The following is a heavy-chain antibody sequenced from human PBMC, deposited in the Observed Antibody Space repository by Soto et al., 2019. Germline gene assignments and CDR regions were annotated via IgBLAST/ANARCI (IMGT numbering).Heavy chain of an antibody. Sequence: QVQLQESGPGLVEPSQTLSLTCTVSGDSISSSGYFWSWIRQPPGKGLEWIGHMYNSGTTYTNPSRRGRVPISVDSTKNPFSLRLGSVTAAATVVYCCGSGPDTDNVDCWGRASLVAVSS. CDR2: MYNSGTT. J-gene: IGHJ4*02. CDR1: GDSISSSGYF. CDR3: GSGPDTDNVDC. D-gene: IGHD5-18*01. V-gene: IGHV4-30-4*01.